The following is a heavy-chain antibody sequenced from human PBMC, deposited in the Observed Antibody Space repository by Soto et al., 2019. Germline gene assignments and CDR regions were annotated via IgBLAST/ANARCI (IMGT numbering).Heavy chain of an antibody. V-gene: IGHV3-23*01. CDR3: AKDGYDFWSGYPFFLDY. CDR1: EFTFSRYA. J-gene: IGHJ4*02. CDR2: IGGSGAGT. Sequence: GGSLRLSCAASEFTFSRYAMSWVRQAPGKGLEWVSAIGGSGAGTYYADSVKGRFTISRDNSNNTLYLQMNSLRAEDTAVYYCAKDGYDFWSGYPFFLDYWGQGTLVTVSS. D-gene: IGHD3-3*01.